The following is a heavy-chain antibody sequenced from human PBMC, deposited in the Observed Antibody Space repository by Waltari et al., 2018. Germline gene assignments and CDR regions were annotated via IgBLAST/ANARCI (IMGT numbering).Heavy chain of an antibody. CDR3: ARRKDGSSWGYDY. D-gene: IGHD6-6*01. V-gene: IGHV1-2*02. J-gene: IGHJ4*02. CDR1: AYHFTGYY. Sequence: QVQIVQSGAEVKEPGASVTVCCTASAYHFTGYYINWVRQAPGQGLEWMGWINHNNGGTKYSQNFQGRVTMTRDTSISTAYMELSSLTSDDTAVYYCARRKDGSSWGYDYWGQGTLVTVSS. CDR2: INHNNGGT.